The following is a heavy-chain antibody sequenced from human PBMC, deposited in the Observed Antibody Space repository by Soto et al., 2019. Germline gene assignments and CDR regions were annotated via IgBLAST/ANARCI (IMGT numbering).Heavy chain of an antibody. V-gene: IGHV4-39*01. Sequence: QLQLQESGPGLVKPSETLSLTCTVSGGSISSSSYYWGWIRQPPGKGLECIGSIYYSGSTYYNPSLKSRVTISVDTSKNQFSLKLSSVTAADTAVYYCATSYSGSYYPYYYYMDVWGKGTTVTVSS. CDR3: ATSYSGSYYPYYYYMDV. J-gene: IGHJ6*03. CDR2: IYYSGST. D-gene: IGHD1-26*01. CDR1: GGSISSSSYY.